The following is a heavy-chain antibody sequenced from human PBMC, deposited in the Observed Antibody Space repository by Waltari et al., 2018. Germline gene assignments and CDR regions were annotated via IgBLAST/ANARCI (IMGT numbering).Heavy chain of an antibody. V-gene: IGHV4-34*01. J-gene: IGHJ4*02. CDR3: ARRRRYYYDSSGYDY. Sequence: QVQLQQWGAGLLKPSETMSLTCAVYGGSFSGYYWSWIRQPPGKGLEWIGEINHSGSTNDNPSLKSRVTIAVDTSKNQFSLKLSSVTAADTAVYYCARRRRYYYDSSGYDYWGQGTLVTVAS. CDR1: GGSFSGYY. D-gene: IGHD3-22*01. CDR2: INHSGST.